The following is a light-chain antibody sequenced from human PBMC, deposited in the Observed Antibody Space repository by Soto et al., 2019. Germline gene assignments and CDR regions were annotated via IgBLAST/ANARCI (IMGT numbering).Light chain of an antibody. CDR3: SSYTSSITPDV. CDR1: ITDIGAYNY. CDR2: GVS. Sequence: QSVLTQPASVSGSPGQSITISCTGTITDIGAYNYVSWYQQHPGKAPKLLIYGVSSRPSGVSNRFSGSKSGNAAYLTISGLQADDEAEYYCSSYTSSITPDVVETGAKVNVL. V-gene: IGLV2-14*01. J-gene: IGLJ1*01.